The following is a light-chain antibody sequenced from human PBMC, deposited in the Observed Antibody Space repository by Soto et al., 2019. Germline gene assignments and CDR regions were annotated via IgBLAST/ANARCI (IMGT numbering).Light chain of an antibody. J-gene: IGLJ2*01. Sequence: QSALTQPPSASGSPGQSVTISCTGTSSDVGRYNYVSWYQQHPGKAPRLMIFEVSERPSGVSDRFSGSKSGNTASLTVSGLQAEDEADYYCSSYAGINDLLFGGGTKLTVL. CDR2: EVS. CDR3: SSYAGINDLL. V-gene: IGLV2-8*01. CDR1: SSDVGRYNY.